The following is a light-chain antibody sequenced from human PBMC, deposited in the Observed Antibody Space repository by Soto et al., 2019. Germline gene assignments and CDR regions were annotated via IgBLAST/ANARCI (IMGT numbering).Light chain of an antibody. J-gene: IGLJ2*01. V-gene: IGLV2-11*01. Sequence: QSVLTQPRSVSGSPGQSVTLSCTGTRSDVGGYHYVSWYQHHPGKAPKIIIYDVNKRPSGVPDRSTGSKSGNTASLTISGLQTDDEADYYCCSYAGSYTLVFGGGTKVTVL. CDR1: RSDVGGYHY. CDR3: CSYAGSYTLV. CDR2: DVN.